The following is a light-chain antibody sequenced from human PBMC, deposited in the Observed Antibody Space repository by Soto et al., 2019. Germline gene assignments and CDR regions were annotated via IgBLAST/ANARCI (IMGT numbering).Light chain of an antibody. V-gene: IGKV3-20*01. CDR1: QSVSRSY. CDR2: GAS. Sequence: EIVLTQSPGTLSLSPGDRATLSCRASQSVSRSYLGWYQQKPGQAPRLLMYGASIRAAGVPDRFSGSGSGTEFTLTISRLEPEDFTVYYCHHYETLGQGTKVEIK. CDR3: HHYET. J-gene: IGKJ1*01.